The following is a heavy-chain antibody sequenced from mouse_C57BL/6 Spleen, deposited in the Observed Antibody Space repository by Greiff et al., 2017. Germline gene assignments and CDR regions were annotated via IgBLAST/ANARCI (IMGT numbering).Heavy chain of an antibody. V-gene: IGHV1-64*01. D-gene: IGHD2-3*01. CDR1: GYTFTSYW. CDR3: ARGEVIYDGYFDY. J-gene: IGHJ2*01. Sequence: QVQLQQPGAELVKPGASVKLSCKASGYTFTSYWMHWVKQRPGQGLEWIGMIHPNSGSTNYNEKFKSKATLTVDKSSSTAYMQLSSLTSEDSAVXYCARGEVIYDGYFDYWGQGTTLTVSS. CDR2: IHPNSGST.